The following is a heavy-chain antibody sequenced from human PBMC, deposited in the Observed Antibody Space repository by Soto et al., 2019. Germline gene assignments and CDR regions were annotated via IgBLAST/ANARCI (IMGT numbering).Heavy chain of an antibody. V-gene: IGHV4-59*01. CDR2: IHNSGTS. Sequence: LTCTVSGDTSTSYYWGWIRQAPGKGLEWIGHIHNSGTSTHNPSLNGRVTISIDMSKKQFSLKLTSLTSADTAVYYSARDSYHSFGHTWFDSLSQGTLDTVSS. CDR3: ARDSYHSFGHTWFDS. CDR1: GDTSTSYY. D-gene: IGHD2-15*01. J-gene: IGHJ5*01.